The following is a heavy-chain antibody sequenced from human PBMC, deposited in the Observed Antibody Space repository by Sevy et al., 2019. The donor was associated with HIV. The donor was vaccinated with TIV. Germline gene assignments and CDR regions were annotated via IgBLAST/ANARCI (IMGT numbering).Heavy chain of an antibody. Sequence: GGSLRLSCAASGFTFSSYAMSWVRQAPGKGLEWVSAISGRGGSTYYADSVKGRFTISRDNSKNTLYLQMNSLRAEDTAVYYCAKDFSHISSTSAFDYWGQGTLVTVSS. D-gene: IGHD2-2*01. CDR3: AKDFSHISSTSAFDY. V-gene: IGHV3-23*01. CDR1: GFTFSSYA. CDR2: ISGRGGST. J-gene: IGHJ4*02.